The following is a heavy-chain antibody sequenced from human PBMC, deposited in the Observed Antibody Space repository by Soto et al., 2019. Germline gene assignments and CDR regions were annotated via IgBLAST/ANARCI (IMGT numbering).Heavy chain of an antibody. J-gene: IGHJ5*02. Sequence: QVQLLQSGAELRKPGASVKVSCQAFGYSFSYYGINWVRQAPGQGLEWMGWSNPYNGHKNYAQKFADRLTMTTDTSTATVSMELRNLKSDDTAVYYCVRDRLRGYDNSGFYSWGQVTLVTVSS. D-gene: IGHD3-22*01. CDR2: SNPYNGHK. CDR1: GYSFSYYG. CDR3: VRDRLRGYDNSGFYS. V-gene: IGHV1-18*01.